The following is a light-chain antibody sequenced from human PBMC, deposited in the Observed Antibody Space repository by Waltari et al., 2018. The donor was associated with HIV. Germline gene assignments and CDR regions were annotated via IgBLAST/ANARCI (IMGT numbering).Light chain of an antibody. CDR2: EVS. CDR1: ISDVGGYAF. CDR3: SSFTSSSSPVQ. Sequence: QSALTQPAPVPGSPGQSIPISCTGTISDVGGYAFVPWYQLHPGKAPKLMIYEVSNRPSGVSNRFSGSKSGNTASLTISGLQAEDEADYYCSSFTSSSSPVQFGGGTKLTVL. J-gene: IGLJ2*01. V-gene: IGLV2-14*01.